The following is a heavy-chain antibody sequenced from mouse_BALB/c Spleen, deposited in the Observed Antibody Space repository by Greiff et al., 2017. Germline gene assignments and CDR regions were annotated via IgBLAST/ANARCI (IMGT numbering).Heavy chain of an antibody. J-gene: IGHJ4*01. CDR3: TRVVQAMDY. V-gene: IGHV1-5*01. CDR1: GYTFTSYW. CDR2: IYPGNSDT. Sequence: EVQLQQSGAVLVRPGASVKMSCKASGYTFTSYWMHWVKQRPGQGLEWIGAIYPGNSDTSYNQKFKGKAKLTAVTSSSTVYMELSNLTDEDSAVYSCTRVVQAMDYWGQGTSVTVSS. D-gene: IGHD1-1*01.